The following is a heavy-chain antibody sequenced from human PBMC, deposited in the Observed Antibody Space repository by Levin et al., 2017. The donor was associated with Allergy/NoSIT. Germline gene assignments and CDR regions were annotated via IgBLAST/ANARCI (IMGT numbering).Heavy chain of an antibody. D-gene: IGHD6-19*01. V-gene: IGHV3-13*01. CDR1: GFSFSTYG. Sequence: GGSLRLSCAASGFSFSTYGMDWVRQATGNGLEWVSHIGSAGYTYYPDSVKGRFTISRENAKNSLYLQMNSLRAGDTAVYYCARDSGSGLDYWGQGTLVTVSS. CDR3: ARDSGSGLDY. J-gene: IGHJ4*02. CDR2: IGSAGYT.